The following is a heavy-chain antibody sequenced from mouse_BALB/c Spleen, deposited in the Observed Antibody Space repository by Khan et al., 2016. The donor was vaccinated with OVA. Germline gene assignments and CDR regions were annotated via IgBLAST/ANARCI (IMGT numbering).Heavy chain of an antibody. J-gene: IGHJ3*01. CDR3: ERGYDVFAS. V-gene: IGHV1-26*01. D-gene: IGHD2-14*01. Sequence: EVQLVESGPDLVKPGASVKISCKASGYSFTLYYMSWVQQSHGKSLEWIGRVNPNTDNINYNQEFKGKAILTVDNSSNTAYMELRSLTSEDSAVYFCERGYDVFASWGQGTLVTVSA. CDR1: GYSFTLYY. CDR2: VNPNTDNI.